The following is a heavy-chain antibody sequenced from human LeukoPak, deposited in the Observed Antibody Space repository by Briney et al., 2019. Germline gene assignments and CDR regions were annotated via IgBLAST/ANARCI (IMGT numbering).Heavy chain of an antibody. V-gene: IGHV4-61*02. CDR1: GGSISSSSYY. J-gene: IGHJ6*02. D-gene: IGHD3-16*01. Sequence: PSETLSLTCTVSGGSISSSSYYWGWIRQPAGKGLEWIGRIYTSGSTNYNPSLKSRVTMSVDTSKNQFSLKLSSVTAADTAVYYCARTPPVRATPMGLGPNYYYYYGMDVWGQGTTVTVSS. CDR2: IYTSGST. CDR3: ARTPPVRATPMGLGPNYYYYYGMDV.